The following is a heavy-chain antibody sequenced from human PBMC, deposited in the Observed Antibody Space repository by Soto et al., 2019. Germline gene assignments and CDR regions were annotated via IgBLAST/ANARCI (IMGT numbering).Heavy chain of an antibody. CDR2: ISYDGSNK. CDR1: GFTFSSYG. Sequence: QVQLVESGGGVVQPGRSLRLSCAASGFTFSSYGMHWVRQAPGKGLEWVAVISYDGSNKYYADSVKGRFTISRDNSKNTLYLQMNSLRAEDTAVYYCARDLEGGGVKRDYFDYWGQGTLVTVSS. V-gene: IGHV3-30*03. J-gene: IGHJ4*02. D-gene: IGHD2-21*01. CDR3: ARDLEGGGVKRDYFDY.